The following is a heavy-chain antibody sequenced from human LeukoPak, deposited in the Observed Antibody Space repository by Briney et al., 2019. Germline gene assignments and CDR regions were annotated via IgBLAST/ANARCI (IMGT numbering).Heavy chain of an antibody. Sequence: GGSLRLSCAASRFTLSDYAMNWVRQAPGRGLEWVSAISRNGETTYYADSVKGRFTISRDNSKNTLYLQMNSLRAEDTAVYYCAKDYNWGTYWGQGALVTVSS. CDR1: RFTLSDYA. CDR2: ISRNGETT. V-gene: IGHV3-23*01. D-gene: IGHD7-27*01. J-gene: IGHJ4*02. CDR3: AKDYNWGTY.